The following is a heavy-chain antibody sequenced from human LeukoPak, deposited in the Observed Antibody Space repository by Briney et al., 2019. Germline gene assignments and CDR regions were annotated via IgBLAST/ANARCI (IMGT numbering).Heavy chain of an antibody. CDR2: INPNSGGT. D-gene: IGHD3-10*01. V-gene: IGHV1-2*02. CDR3: ATNILVRDIINWFDP. CDR1: GYTFTGYY. Sequence: ASVKVSCKASGYTFTGYYMHWVRQAPGQGLEWMGWINPNSGGTNYAQKFQGRVTMTRDTSISAAYMELSSLRYDDTAVYYCATNILVRDIINWFDPWGQGTLVTVSS. J-gene: IGHJ5*02.